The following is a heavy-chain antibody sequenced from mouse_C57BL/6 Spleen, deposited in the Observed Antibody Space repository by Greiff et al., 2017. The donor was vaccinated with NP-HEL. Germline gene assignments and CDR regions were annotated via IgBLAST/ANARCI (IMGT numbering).Heavy chain of an antibody. V-gene: IGHV1-50*01. CDR1: GYTFTSYW. CDR2: IDPSDSYT. J-gene: IGHJ2*01. Sequence: VQLQQPGAELVKPGASVKLSCKASGYTFTSYWMQWVKQRPGQGLEWIGEIDPSDSYTNYNQKFKGKATLTVDTSSSTAYMQLSSLTSEDSAVYYCARGGVTTVVAPYFDYWGQGTTLTVSS. D-gene: IGHD1-1*01. CDR3: ARGGVTTVVAPYFDY.